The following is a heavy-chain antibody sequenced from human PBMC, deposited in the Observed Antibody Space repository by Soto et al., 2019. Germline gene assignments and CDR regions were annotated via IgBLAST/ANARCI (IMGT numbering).Heavy chain of an antibody. CDR3: ARGANIAYCGGDRYSSFLDWFDP. D-gene: IGHD2-21*02. J-gene: IGHJ5*02. Sequence: SVKVSCKASGGTFSSYAISWVRQAPGQGLEWMGGIIPIFGTANYAQKFQGRVTITADKSTSTAYMELSSLRSEDTAVYYCARGANIAYCGGDRYSSFLDWFDPWGQGTLVTVSS. CDR2: IIPIFGTA. V-gene: IGHV1-69*06. CDR1: GGTFSSYA.